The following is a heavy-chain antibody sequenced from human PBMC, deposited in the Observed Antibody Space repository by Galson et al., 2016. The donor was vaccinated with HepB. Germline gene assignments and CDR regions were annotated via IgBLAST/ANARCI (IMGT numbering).Heavy chain of an antibody. CDR3: AREKRKIRFLEWLFGPSLDY. Sequence: SLRLSCAASGFTFSSYWMPWVRQAPGKGLEWVANIKQDGSEKYSVDSVKGRFTISRDNAKNSLYLQMNSLRAEDTAVYYCAREKRKIRFLEWLFGPSLDYWGQGTLVTVSS. D-gene: IGHD3-3*01. J-gene: IGHJ4*02. CDR2: IKQDGSEK. V-gene: IGHV3-7*01. CDR1: GFTFSSYW.